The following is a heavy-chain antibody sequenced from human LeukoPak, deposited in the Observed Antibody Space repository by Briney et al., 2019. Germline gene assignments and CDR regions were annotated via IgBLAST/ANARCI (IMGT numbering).Heavy chain of an antibody. CDR2: IRASDGRT. J-gene: IGHJ4*02. CDR3: AKLVNY. CDR1: GFTFSSPS. D-gene: IGHD2-21*01. Sequence: GGSLRLSCVASGFTFSSPSMSWVRQAPGKGLECVSSIRASDGRTYYGDSVEGRFTISRDNSKNTLYLQMNSLRAEDTAVYYCAKLVNYWGQGLLVTVSS. V-gene: IGHV3-23*01.